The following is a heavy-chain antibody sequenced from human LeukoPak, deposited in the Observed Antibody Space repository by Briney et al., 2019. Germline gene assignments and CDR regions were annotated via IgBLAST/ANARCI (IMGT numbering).Heavy chain of an antibody. CDR1: GGSISSSSYY. D-gene: IGHD5-18*01. CDR3: ARVLVAMVENYFDY. Sequence: SETLSLTCTVSGGSISSSSYYWGWIRQPPGKGLEWIGSIYYSGSTYYNPSLKSRVTISVDTSKNQFSLKLSSVTAADTAVYYCARVLVAMVENYFDYWGQGTLVTVSS. J-gene: IGHJ4*02. V-gene: IGHV4-39*07. CDR2: IYYSGST.